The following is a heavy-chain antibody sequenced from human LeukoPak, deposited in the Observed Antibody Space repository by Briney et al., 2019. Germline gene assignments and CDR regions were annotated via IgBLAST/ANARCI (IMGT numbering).Heavy chain of an antibody. CDR1: GYTFTSYG. J-gene: IGHJ4*02. D-gene: IGHD6-6*01. CDR3: ARDAQVHVAARPFDY. V-gene: IGHV1-18*01. CDR2: ISAHNGNT. Sequence: ASVKVSCKASGYTFTSYGISWVRQAPGQGLEWMGWISAHNGNTNYAQKLQGRVTMTTDTSTSTAYMELRSLRSDDTAVYYCARDAQVHVAARPFDYWGQGTLVTVSS.